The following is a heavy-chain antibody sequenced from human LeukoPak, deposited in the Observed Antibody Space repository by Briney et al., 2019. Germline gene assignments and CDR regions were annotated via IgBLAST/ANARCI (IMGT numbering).Heavy chain of an antibody. Sequence: QSGGSLRLSCAASGFTFSSYWMHWVRQAPGKGLVWVSRINSDGSSTSYADSVKGRFTISRDNSKNTLYLQMNSLRAEDTAVYYCARDLIYYDSSGYYYIDYWGQGTLVTVSS. CDR1: GFTFSSYW. J-gene: IGHJ4*02. CDR3: ARDLIYYDSSGYYYIDY. V-gene: IGHV3-74*01. CDR2: INSDGSST. D-gene: IGHD3-22*01.